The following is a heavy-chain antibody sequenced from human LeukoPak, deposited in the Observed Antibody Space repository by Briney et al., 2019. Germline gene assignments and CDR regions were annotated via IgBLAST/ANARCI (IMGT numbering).Heavy chain of an antibody. V-gene: IGHV4-59*01. CDR2: IYYTGTT. Sequence: SETLSLACTVSGDSISSSYWSWIRQPPGKTLEWIGYIYYTGTTNYNPSLKSRVTMSIDTSKNQFSLNLNSVTAADTAVYYCARGFYDSSGYSNCFDPWGQGTLVTVSS. D-gene: IGHD3-22*01. CDR1: GDSISSSY. CDR3: ARGFYDSSGYSNCFDP. J-gene: IGHJ5*02.